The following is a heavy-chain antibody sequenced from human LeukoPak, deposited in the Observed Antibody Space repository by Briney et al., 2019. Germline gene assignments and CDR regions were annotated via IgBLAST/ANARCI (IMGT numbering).Heavy chain of an antibody. V-gene: IGHV1-69*04. D-gene: IGHD5-18*01. CDR2: IIPILGIA. CDR1: GGTFSSYA. Sequence: ASVKVSCKASGGTFSSYAISWVRQAPGQGLEWMGRIIPILGIANYAQKFQGRVTITADKSTSTAYMELSSLRSEDTAVYYCARDSGAMVTSFGYWGQGTLVTVSS. J-gene: IGHJ4*02. CDR3: ARDSGAMVTSFGY.